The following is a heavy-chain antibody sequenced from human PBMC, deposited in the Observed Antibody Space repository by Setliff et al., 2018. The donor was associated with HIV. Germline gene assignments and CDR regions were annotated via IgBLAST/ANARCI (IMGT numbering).Heavy chain of an antibody. Sequence: GASVKVSCKASGYTFTNYAIHWVRQAPGQRLEWMGWINAGNGNTKYSQEFQDRVTITRDTSASTAYMELSSLRSEDMAVYYCATDPGYSSTWYSESFQHWGQGTVVTVSS. J-gene: IGHJ1*01. CDR3: ATDPGYSSTWYSESFQH. V-gene: IGHV1-3*03. CDR1: GYTFTNYA. D-gene: IGHD6-13*01. CDR2: INAGNGNT.